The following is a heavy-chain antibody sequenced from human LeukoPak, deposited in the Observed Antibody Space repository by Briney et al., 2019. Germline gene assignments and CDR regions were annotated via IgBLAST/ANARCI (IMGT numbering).Heavy chain of an antibody. D-gene: IGHD3-9*01. CDR1: GFTFSSYW. CDR2: IKQDGSEK. CDR3: ARGGIFRLYHYYYMDV. J-gene: IGHJ6*03. Sequence: GGSLRLSCAASGFTFSSYWMSWVRQAPGKGLEWVANIKQDGSEKYYVDSVKGRFTISRDNAKNSLYLQMNSLRAEDTAVYYCARGGIFRLYHYYYMDVWGKGTTVTVSS. V-gene: IGHV3-7*01.